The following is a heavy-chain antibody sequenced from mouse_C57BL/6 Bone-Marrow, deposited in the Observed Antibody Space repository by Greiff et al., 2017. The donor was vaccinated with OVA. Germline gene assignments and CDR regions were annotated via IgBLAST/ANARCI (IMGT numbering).Heavy chain of an antibody. CDR2: IDPENGDT. Sequence: VQLKQSGAEIVRPGASVKLSCTASGINIKDDNMHWVKQRPEQGLEWIGWIDPENGDTEYASKFQGKATITVDTSSNTAYLQLSSLTSEDTAVYYCDGYYYWGQGTTLTVSS. V-gene: IGHV14-4*01. CDR3: DGYYY. D-gene: IGHD2-3*01. CDR1: GINIKDDN. J-gene: IGHJ2*01.